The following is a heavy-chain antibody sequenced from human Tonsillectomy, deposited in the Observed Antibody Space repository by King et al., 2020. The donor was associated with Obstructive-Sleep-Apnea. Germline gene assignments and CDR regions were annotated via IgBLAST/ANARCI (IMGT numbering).Heavy chain of an antibody. D-gene: IGHD6-25*01. CDR2: IYYSGST. CDR1: GGSISSYY. J-gene: IGHJ4*02. Sequence: MQLQESGPGLVKPSETLSLTCTVSGGSISSYYWSWIRQPPGKGLEWIGYIYYSGSTNYNPSLKSRVTISVDTSKNQFSLKLSSVTAADTAVYYCATRLKDYFDYWGQGTLVTVSS. CDR3: ATRLKDYFDY. V-gene: IGHV4-59*01.